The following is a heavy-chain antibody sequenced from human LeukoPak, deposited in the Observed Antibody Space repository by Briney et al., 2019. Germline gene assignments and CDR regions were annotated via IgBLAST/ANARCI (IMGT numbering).Heavy chain of an antibody. D-gene: IGHD1-26*01. Sequence: QTGGSLRLSCEASGFTFSTYVMTWVRQAPGKGLEWVSTISVGGETTFYADSVKGRFTISRDNSKHTLYLQMNSLRVEDTALYYCAKGGSGSYYDRIDFWGQGTPVTVSS. J-gene: IGHJ4*02. V-gene: IGHV3-23*01. CDR1: GFTFSTYV. CDR3: AKGGSGSYYDRIDF. CDR2: ISVGGETT.